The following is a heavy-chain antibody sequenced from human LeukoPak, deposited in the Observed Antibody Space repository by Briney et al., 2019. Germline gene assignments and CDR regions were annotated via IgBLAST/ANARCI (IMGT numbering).Heavy chain of an antibody. D-gene: IGHD6-19*01. Sequence: SGGSLRLSCAASGFTVSSNYMSWVRQAPGKGLEWVSVIYSGGSTYYADSVKGRFTISRDNSKNTLYLQMNRLRAEDTAVYYCARAGSGRLYNWFDPWGQGTLVTVSS. V-gene: IGHV3-66*02. CDR1: GFTVSSNY. J-gene: IGHJ5*02. CDR3: ARAGSGRLYNWFDP. CDR2: IYSGGST.